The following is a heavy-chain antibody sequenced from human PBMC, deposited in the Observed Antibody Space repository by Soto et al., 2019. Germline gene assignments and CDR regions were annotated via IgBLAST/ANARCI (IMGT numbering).Heavy chain of an antibody. Sequence: PGGSLRLSCAASGFTVSSNYMSWVRQAPGKGLERVSVIYSGGSTYYADSVKGRFTISRHNSKNTLYLQMNSLRAEDTAVYYCARALVVPAAHLAYYYYYMDVWGKGTTVTVSS. CDR2: IYSGGST. V-gene: IGHV3-53*04. D-gene: IGHD2-2*01. CDR1: GFTVSSNY. CDR3: ARALVVPAAHLAYYYYYMDV. J-gene: IGHJ6*03.